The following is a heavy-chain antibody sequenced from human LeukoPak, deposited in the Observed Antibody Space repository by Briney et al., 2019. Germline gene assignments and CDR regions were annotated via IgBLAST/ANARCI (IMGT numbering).Heavy chain of an antibody. CDR2: IYYSGST. D-gene: IGHD6-13*01. CDR3: VRVREQYSNNWYDYYYYMDV. CDR1: GGSINSSFY. V-gene: IGHV4-39*07. J-gene: IGHJ6*03. Sequence: SETLSLTCTVSGGSINSSFYWGWIRQPPGKGLEWIGNIYYSGSTYNNPSLKSRVTISLDTSKNQFSLKLSSVTAADTAVYYCVRVREQYSNNWYDYYYYMDVWGKGTTVTVSS.